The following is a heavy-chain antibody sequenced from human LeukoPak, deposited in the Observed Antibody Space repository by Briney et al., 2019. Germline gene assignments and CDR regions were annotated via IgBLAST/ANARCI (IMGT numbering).Heavy chain of an antibody. CDR2: ISAYNGNT. CDR1: GYTFTSYG. J-gene: IGHJ4*02. D-gene: IGHD1-26*01. Sequence: ASVKVSCKASGYTFTSYGISWVRQAPGQGLEWMGWISAYNGNTNYAQKLQGRVTMTTDTSTSTAYMELRSLRSDDTAVYHCARDAWIVGALDYWGQGTLVTVSS. CDR3: ARDAWIVGALDY. V-gene: IGHV1-18*01.